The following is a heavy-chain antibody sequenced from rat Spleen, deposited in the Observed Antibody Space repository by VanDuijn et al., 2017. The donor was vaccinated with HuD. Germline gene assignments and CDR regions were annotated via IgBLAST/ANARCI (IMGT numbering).Heavy chain of an antibody. D-gene: IGHD5-1*01. J-gene: IGHJ2*01. Sequence: QVQLKESGPGLVQPSQTLSLTCTVSGFSLTSYHVSWVRQPPGKGLEWIAAISSGGSTYYNSALKSRLSISRDTSKSQVFLKMNSLQTEDTAMYFCARSLGSWGQGVMVTVSS. CDR2: ISSGGST. CDR3: ARSLGS. V-gene: IGHV2-6*01. CDR1: GFSLTSYH.